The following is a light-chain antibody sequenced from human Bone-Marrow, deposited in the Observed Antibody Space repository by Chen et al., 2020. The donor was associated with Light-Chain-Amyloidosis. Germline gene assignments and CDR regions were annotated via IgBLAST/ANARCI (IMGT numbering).Light chain of an antibody. CDR2: SNN. Sequence: QSVLTQPPSASGTPGQRVTISCSGSSSNIGSNYVYWYQQLPGTAPKLLIYSNNQRPSAVPDRFSGSKSGTAASLAISGLRSEDDADYYCAAWDDSLSVYVFGTGTKVPVL. CDR3: AAWDDSLSVYV. J-gene: IGLJ1*01. V-gene: IGLV1-47*02. CDR1: SSNIGSNY.